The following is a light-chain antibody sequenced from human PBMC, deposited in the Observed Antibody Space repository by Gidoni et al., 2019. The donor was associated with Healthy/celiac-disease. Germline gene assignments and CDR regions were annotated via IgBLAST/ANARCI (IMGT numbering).Light chain of an antibody. Sequence: EIVLTQSPATLSLSPGDRATLSCRASQSVSSYLAWYQQKPGQAPRLLIYDASNRSTGIPARFSGSGSGPDFTLTISSLEPEDFAIYYCQQRSNWPLTFGGGTKVEIK. J-gene: IGKJ4*01. CDR2: DAS. V-gene: IGKV3-11*01. CDR3: QQRSNWPLT. CDR1: QSVSSY.